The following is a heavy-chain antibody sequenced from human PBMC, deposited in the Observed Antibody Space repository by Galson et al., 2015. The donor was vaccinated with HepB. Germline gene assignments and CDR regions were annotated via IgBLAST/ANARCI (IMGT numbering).Heavy chain of an antibody. V-gene: IGHV1-18*04. D-gene: IGHD3-22*01. J-gene: IGHJ4*02. CDR1: GYTFTTYG. CDR3: ARGHSYDSNGYSTVGPFDY. Sequence: SVKVSCKASGYTFTTYGISWVRQAPGQGLEWMGWISAYNGNTDYAQKLQGRVTMTTDTSTSTAYMELKSLTSDDTAVYYCARGHSYDSNGYSTVGPFDYWGQGTLVTVSS. CDR2: ISAYNGNT.